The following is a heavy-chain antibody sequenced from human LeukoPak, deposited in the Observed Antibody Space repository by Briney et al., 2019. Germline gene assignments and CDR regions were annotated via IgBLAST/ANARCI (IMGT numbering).Heavy chain of an antibody. CDR2: IWYDGSNK. D-gene: IGHD3-10*01. V-gene: IGHV3-33*08. Sequence: PGRSLRLSCAASGFIFSNYGMHWVRQAPGKGLEWLAVIWYDGSNKYFADSVKGRFTISRDNSKNTLYLQMNSLRAEDTAVYYCARDAHGGTMVRGVINPANPGMDVWGQGTPVTVSS. J-gene: IGHJ6*02. CDR1: GFIFSNYG. CDR3: ARDAHGGTMVRGVINPANPGMDV.